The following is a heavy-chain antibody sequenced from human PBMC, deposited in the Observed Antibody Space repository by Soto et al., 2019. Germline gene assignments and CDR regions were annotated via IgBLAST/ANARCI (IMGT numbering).Heavy chain of an antibody. J-gene: IGHJ4*02. Sequence: SETLSLTCTVSGGSISSYYWSWIRQPPGKGLEWIGYIYYSGSTNYNPSLKSRVTISVDTTKNQFSLKLSSVTAADTAVYYWARQLYCSSTSCYKGFDYWGQGTLVTVSS. CDR3: ARQLYCSSTSCYKGFDY. V-gene: IGHV4-59*08. D-gene: IGHD2-2*02. CDR1: GGSISSYY. CDR2: IYYSGST.